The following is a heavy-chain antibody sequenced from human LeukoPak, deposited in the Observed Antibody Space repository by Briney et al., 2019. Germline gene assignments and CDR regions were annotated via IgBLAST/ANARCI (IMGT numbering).Heavy chain of an antibody. J-gene: IGHJ3*02. V-gene: IGHV3-7*03. CDR3: ARDGRYYDSRGYYYHDVFDI. CDR1: GFSFSNYG. CDR2: IKQDGSEK. D-gene: IGHD3-22*01. Sequence: GGSLRLSCAASGFSFSNYGMSWVRQAPGKGLEWVANIKQDGSEKYYVDSVKGRFTISRDNAKNSLYLQMNSLRAEDTAVYYCARDGRYYDSRGYYYHDVFDIWGQGTMVTVSS.